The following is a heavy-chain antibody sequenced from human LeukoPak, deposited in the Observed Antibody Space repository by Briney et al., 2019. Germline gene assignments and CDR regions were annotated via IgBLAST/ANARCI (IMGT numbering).Heavy chain of an antibody. D-gene: IGHD6-19*01. J-gene: IGHJ4*02. CDR1: GFTFTNYW. Sequence: GSLRLSCAASGFTFTNYWMGWVRQAPGKGLEWVANIKQDGSEKYYVDSVKGRFTVSRDNAKSSLYLQMNSLRAEDTAVYYCARVQGSSGPGIFEYWGQGTLVTVSS. V-gene: IGHV3-7*01. CDR3: ARVQGSSGPGIFEY. CDR2: IKQDGSEK.